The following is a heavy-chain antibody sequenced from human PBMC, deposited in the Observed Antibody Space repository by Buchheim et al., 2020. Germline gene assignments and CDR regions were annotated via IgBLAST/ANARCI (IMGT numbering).Heavy chain of an antibody. D-gene: IGHD3-3*01. CDR1: RFTFSNYW. CDR3: ARDLENAAFDY. J-gene: IGHJ4*02. CDR2: INSAGRDT. V-gene: IGHV3-74*01. Sequence: EVQLVESGGGLVQPGGSLRLSCAASRFTFSNYWMHWVRQAPGKGLVWVSRINSAGRDTTYADSVKGRFTISRDNAKSTPLLQMNSLRAEDTAVYYCARDLENAAFDYWGQGTL.